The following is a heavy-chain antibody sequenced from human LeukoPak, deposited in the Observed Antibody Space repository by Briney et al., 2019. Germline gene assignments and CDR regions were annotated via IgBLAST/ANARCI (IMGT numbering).Heavy chain of an antibody. V-gene: IGHV1-8*01. CDR3: ARGARDILTGYYMYGMDV. CDR2: MNPNSGNT. CDR1: GYTFTIYD. Sequence: ASVTVSFKASGYTFTIYDINWVRQATGQGLEWMGWMNPNSGNTGYAQKFQGRVTMTRNTSISTAYMELSSLRSEDTAVYYCARGARDILTGYYMYGMDVWGQGTTVTVSS. D-gene: IGHD3-9*01. J-gene: IGHJ6*02.